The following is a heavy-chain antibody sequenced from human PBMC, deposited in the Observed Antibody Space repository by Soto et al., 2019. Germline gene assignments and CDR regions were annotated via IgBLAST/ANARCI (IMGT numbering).Heavy chain of an antibody. J-gene: IGHJ4*02. CDR1: GYPFNTYY. D-gene: IGHD2-21*02. Sequence: GASVKVSCKSSGYPFNTYYLHWVRQAPGQGLEWMGVIHPSGGGSTYAQKFLGRVTMTMDSSTSTVFMELTSLRSADTAVYYCARGGHIAVVTDSFDSWGQGTLVTVSS. V-gene: IGHV1-46*02. CDR2: IHPSGGGS. CDR3: ARGGHIAVVTDSFDS.